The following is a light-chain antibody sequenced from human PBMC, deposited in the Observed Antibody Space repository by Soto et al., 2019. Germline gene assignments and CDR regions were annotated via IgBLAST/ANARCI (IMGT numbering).Light chain of an antibody. CDR2: DDS. J-gene: IGLJ1*01. V-gene: IGLV3-21*02. CDR1: RVGTES. CDR3: QLWDTISDRYV. Sequence: ELTQPPSVSVAPGQTARITCGGGRVGTESVHWYQQKPGQAPVLVVYDDSNRPSGIPERFSGSNSANTATLTITRVAAGDEADYYCQLWDTISDRYVFGTGTKVTVL.